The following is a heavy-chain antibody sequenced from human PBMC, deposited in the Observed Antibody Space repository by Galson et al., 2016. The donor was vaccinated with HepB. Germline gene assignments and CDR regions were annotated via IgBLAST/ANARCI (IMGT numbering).Heavy chain of an antibody. D-gene: IGHD2-21*02. V-gene: IGHV4-4*02. Sequence: ETLSLTCAVSGGPISSSRWWSWVRQPPGKGPEWIGEINLSGGTISIPSLKSRVTISLDKSKNQFSLKLSSMTAADTAVYYCARGCPGGGDCRGGLDYWGQGILVTVSS. CDR3: ARGCPGGGDCRGGLDY. CDR1: GGPISSSRW. J-gene: IGHJ4*02. CDR2: INLSGGT.